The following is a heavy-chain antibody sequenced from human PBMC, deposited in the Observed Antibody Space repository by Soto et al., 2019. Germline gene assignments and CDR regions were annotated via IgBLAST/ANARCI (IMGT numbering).Heavy chain of an antibody. CDR3: AKDGLYYDILTGLG. V-gene: IGHV3-23*01. J-gene: IGHJ6*02. CDR2: ISGSGGST. Sequence: EVQLLESGGGLVQPGGSLRLSCAASGFTFSSYAMSWVRQAPGKGLEWVSAISGSGGSTYYADSVKGRFTISRDNSKNTLYLQMNSVRAEDTAVYYCAKDGLYYDILTGLGWGQGTTVTVSS. CDR1: GFTFSSYA. D-gene: IGHD3-9*01.